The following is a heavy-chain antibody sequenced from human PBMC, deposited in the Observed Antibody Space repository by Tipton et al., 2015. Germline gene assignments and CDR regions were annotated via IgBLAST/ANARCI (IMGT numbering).Heavy chain of an antibody. J-gene: IGHJ6*02. D-gene: IGHD5-24*01. CDR1: GGSFSGYY. V-gene: IGHV4-59*01. Sequence: TLSLTCTVYGGSFSGYYWSWIRQPPGKGLEWIGYISFSDTTHYNPSLKRRVTISLDTSKNQFSLTLNSVTAADTAVYYCARDLEHGMDVWGQGTTVTVSS. CDR3: ARDLEHGMDV. CDR2: ISFSDTT.